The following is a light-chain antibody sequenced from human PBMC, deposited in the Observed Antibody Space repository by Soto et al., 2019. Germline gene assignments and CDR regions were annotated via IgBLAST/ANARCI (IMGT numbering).Light chain of an antibody. V-gene: IGLV2-14*01. Sequence: QSVLTQPASVSGSPGQSSTISCTGTSSDVGAYNYVSWYQQHSGKAPKLIIYEVTNRPSGVSNRFSASKSGNTASLTIFGLQAEDEADYYCSSYTSSSSWVFGGGTKLTVL. CDR1: SSDVGAYNY. CDR3: SSYTSSSSWV. J-gene: IGLJ3*02. CDR2: EVT.